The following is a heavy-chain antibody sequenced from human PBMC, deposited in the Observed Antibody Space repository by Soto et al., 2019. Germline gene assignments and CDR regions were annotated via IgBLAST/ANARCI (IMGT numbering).Heavy chain of an antibody. CDR3: ARESEDLTSNFDY. CDR2: ISSTTNYI. CDR1: GLTFTRYS. J-gene: IGHJ4*02. Sequence: LRLSCAAYGLTFTRYSMNWVRHAPGKGLEWFSSISSTTNYIYYGDSMKGRFTISRDNAKNSLYLEMNSLRAEDTAVYYCARESEDLTSNFDYWGQGTLVTVSS. V-gene: IGHV3-21*06.